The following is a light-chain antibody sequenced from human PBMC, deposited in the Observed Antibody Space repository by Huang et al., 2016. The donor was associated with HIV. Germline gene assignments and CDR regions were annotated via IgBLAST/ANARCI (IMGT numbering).Light chain of an antibody. CDR3: QQYFSLPLT. Sequence: DIVMTQAPDSLSVSLGERATINCTSSQSVLYTSNNKNYLAWYQQKPGQPPKLLIYWASTRESGVPDRFSGSGSGTDFTLTITSLQVEDGATYYCQQYFSLPLTFGGGTKVE. V-gene: IGKV4-1*01. CDR1: QSVLYTSNNKNY. J-gene: IGKJ4*01. CDR2: WAS.